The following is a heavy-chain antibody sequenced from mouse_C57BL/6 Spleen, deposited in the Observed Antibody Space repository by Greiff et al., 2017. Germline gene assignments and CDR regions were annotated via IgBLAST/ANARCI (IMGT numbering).Heavy chain of an antibody. CDR1: GYSITSGYY. Sequence: EVKLQESGPGLVKPSQSLSLTCSVTGYSITSGYYWNWIRQFPGNKLEWMGYISYDGSNNYNPSLKNRISITRDTSKNQFFLKLNSVTTEDTATYYCGYDGYYPYAMDYWGQGTSVTVSS. J-gene: IGHJ4*01. V-gene: IGHV3-6*01. CDR2: ISYDGSN. D-gene: IGHD2-3*01. CDR3: GYDGYYPYAMDY.